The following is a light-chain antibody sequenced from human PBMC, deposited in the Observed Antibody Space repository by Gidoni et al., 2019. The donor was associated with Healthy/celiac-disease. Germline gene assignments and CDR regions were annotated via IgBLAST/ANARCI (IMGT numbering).Light chain of an antibody. J-gene: IGLJ2*01. CDR1: KLGDKY. Sequence: SYELTQPPSVSVSPRQTASITCSGDKLGDKYACWYQQKPGQSPVLVIYQDSKRPSGIPERFSGSNSGNTATLTLSGTQAMDEADYYCQAWDSSPVVFGGGTKLTVL. V-gene: IGLV3-1*01. CDR3: QAWDSSPVV. CDR2: QDS.